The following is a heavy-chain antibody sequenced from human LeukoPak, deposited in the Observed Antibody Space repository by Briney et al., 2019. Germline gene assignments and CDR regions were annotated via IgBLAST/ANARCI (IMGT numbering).Heavy chain of an antibody. CDR1: GGTFSSYA. CDR2: IIPIFGIA. CDR3: ARDHPPNRPDLEGYCSGGSCPYGMDV. D-gene: IGHD2-15*01. Sequence: GTSVNVSCKASGGTFSSYAISWVRQAPAQGLEWMGRIIPIFGIANYAQKFQGRVTITADKSTSTAYMELSSLRSEDTAVYYCARDHPPNRPDLEGYCSGGSCPYGMDVWGQGTTVTVSS. J-gene: IGHJ6*02. V-gene: IGHV1-69*04.